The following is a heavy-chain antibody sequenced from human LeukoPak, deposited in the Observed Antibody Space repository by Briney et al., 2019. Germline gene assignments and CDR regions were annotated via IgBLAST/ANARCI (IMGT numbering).Heavy chain of an antibody. Sequence: PGGSLRLSCAASGFSFSSMSWVRQAPGKGLEWVSGITGSLISTYYADSVKGRFTIPRDNSKNTLYLQMNSLRPEDTALYHCAKEVDCPSDCLFFHSWGQGTLVTVSS. CDR2: ITGSLIST. CDR1: GFSFSS. CDR3: AKEVDCPSDCLFFHS. V-gene: IGHV3-23*01. D-gene: IGHD2-21*02. J-gene: IGHJ4*02.